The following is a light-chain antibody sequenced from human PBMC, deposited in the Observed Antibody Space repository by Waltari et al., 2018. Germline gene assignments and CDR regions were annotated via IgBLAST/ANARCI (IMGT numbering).Light chain of an antibody. CDR2: DAS. J-gene: IGKJ4*01. CDR1: QSVSYY. Sequence: EVVLTQSPATLSLSPGERATLSCRASQSVSYYLAWYQQKPGQAPRLLIYDASNRATGIPARFSGSGSVTDFTLTISSLEPEDFAVYYCQQRTNWPLTFGGGTKVEI. V-gene: IGKV3-11*01. CDR3: QQRTNWPLT.